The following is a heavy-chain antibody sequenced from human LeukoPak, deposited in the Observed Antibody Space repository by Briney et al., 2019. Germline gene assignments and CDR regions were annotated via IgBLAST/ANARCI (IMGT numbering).Heavy chain of an antibody. CDR2: ISRSATTI. J-gene: IGHJ4*02. V-gene: IGHV3-11*04. CDR1: GGSFSGYY. Sequence: LSLTCAVYGGSFSGYYWSWIRQPPGKGLEWVSSISRSATTIYYADSVKGRFTISRDNAKNSLYLQMNSLRAEDTAVYFCARVGALSSSWLLYWGQGTLVTVSS. D-gene: IGHD6-13*01. CDR3: ARVGALSSSWLLY.